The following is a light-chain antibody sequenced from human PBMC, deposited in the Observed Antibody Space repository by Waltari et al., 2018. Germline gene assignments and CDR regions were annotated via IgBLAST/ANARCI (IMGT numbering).Light chain of an antibody. CDR2: DAS. Sequence: DILMTQSPPSLSASVGARVTITCRASQGISDSLAWYQQKPGKAPKVLLHDASSLESGVPSRFSGSGSGTEFTLTISRLQPEDFATYYCQQYFDFPRTFGQGTRVDIK. J-gene: IGKJ1*01. CDR1: QGISDS. V-gene: IGKV1-NL1*01. CDR3: QQYFDFPRT.